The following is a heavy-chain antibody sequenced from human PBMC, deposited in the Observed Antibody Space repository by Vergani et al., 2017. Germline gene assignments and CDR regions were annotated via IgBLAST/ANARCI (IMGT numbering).Heavy chain of an antibody. CDR1: GGSISSGSYY. V-gene: IGHV4-61*02. CDR2: IYTSGST. Sequence: QVQLQESGPGLVKPSQTLSLTCTVSGGSISSGSYYWSWIRQPAGKGLEWIGRIYTSGSTNYNPSLKSRVTISVDTSKNQFSLKLSSVTAPDTAVYYCARDTVGYDDYSNFWFDPWGQGTLVTVSS. D-gene: IGHD4-11*01. J-gene: IGHJ5*02. CDR3: ARDTVGYDDYSNFWFDP.